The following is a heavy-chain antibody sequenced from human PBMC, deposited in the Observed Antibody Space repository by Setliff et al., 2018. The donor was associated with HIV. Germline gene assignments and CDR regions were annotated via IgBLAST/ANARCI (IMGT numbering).Heavy chain of an antibody. CDR2: MHHSGST. V-gene: IGHV4-38-2*01. J-gene: IGHJ3*01. CDR3: ARVQMAYAAFDV. D-gene: IGHD4-17*01. Sequence: SETLSLTCVVSGYSISSGYFWGWIRQPPGEGLEWIGNMHHSGSTYYNPSLKSRVTMSVDTSKNQFSLKLTSVTAADTAVYYCARVQMAYAAFDVWGQGTMVTVSS. CDR1: GYSISSGYF.